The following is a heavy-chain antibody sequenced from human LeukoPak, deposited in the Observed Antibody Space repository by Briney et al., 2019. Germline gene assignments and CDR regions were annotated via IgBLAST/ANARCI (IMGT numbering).Heavy chain of an antibody. CDR1: GFTVSSKY. CDR2: IYSSGDA. CDR3: ATGYYFGSGSYGYLDY. D-gene: IGHD3-10*01. V-gene: IGHV3-53*01. J-gene: IGHJ4*02. Sequence: VGCLRLSCAASGFTVSSKYMSCVCQTPGKGLQWVALIYSSGDAYTPASVKGRFTISRDASENPLYLQMDSLRADDTAVYYCATGYYFGSGSYGYLDYWGQGTLVTVSS.